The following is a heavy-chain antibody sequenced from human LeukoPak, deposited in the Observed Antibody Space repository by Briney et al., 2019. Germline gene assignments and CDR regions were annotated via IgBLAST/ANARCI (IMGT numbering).Heavy chain of an antibody. D-gene: IGHD3-9*01. CDR1: GGSFSGYY. CDR2: IYTSGST. J-gene: IGHJ6*02. CDR3: ARESTHYDILTGYVVPYYYYGMDV. V-gene: IGHV4-4*07. Sequence: SETLSLTCAVYGGSFSGYYWSWIRQPAGKGLEWIGRIYTSGSTNYNPSLKSRVTMSVDTSKNQFSLKLSSVTAADTAVYYCARESTHYDILTGYVVPYYYYGMDVWGQGTTVTVSS.